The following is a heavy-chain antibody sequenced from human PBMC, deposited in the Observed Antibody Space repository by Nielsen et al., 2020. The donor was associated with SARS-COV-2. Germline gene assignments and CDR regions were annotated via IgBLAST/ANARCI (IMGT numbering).Heavy chain of an antibody. CDR3: TTGDTAMVPPGYYYYGMDV. CDR1: GFTFSNAW. CDR2: IKSKTDGGTT. V-gene: IGHV3-15*01. D-gene: IGHD5-18*01. J-gene: IGHJ6*02. Sequence: GESLKISCAASGFTFSNAWMSWVRQAPGKGLEWVGRIKSKTDGGTTDYAAPVKGRFTISRDDSKNTLYLQMNSLKTEDTAVYYCTTGDTAMVPPGYYYYGMDVWGQGTTVTVSS.